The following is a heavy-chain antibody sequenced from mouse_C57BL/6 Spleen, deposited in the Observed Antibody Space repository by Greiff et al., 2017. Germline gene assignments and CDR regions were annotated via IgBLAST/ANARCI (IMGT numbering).Heavy chain of an antibody. Sequence: VKLVESGPGLVQPSQSLSITCTVSGFSLTSYGVHWVRQSPGKGLEWLGVIWSGGSTDYNAAFISRLSISKDNSKSQVFFKMNSLQADDTAIYYCARTPTVVAYYFDYWGQGTTLTVSS. J-gene: IGHJ2*01. CDR1: GFSLTSYG. CDR3: ARTPTVVAYYFDY. D-gene: IGHD1-1*01. CDR2: IWSGGST. V-gene: IGHV2-2*01.